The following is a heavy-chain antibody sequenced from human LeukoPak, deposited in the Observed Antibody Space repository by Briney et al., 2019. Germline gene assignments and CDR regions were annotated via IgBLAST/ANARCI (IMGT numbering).Heavy chain of an antibody. V-gene: IGHV3-74*01. J-gene: IGHJ2*01. Sequence: GGSLRLSCAASGFTFSRYWMHWVRQAPGKGLVWVSRINTDGSTTSYADSVRGQFTISRDNAENTVYLQMNSLGAEDTALYFCARVNTGNWYFDLWGRGTLVTVSS. CDR2: INTDGSTT. D-gene: IGHD3-10*01. CDR3: ARVNTGNWYFDL. CDR1: GFTFSRYW.